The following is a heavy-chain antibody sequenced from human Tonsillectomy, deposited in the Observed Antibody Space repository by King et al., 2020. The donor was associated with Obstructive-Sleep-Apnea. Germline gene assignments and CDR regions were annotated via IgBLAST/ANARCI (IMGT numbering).Heavy chain of an antibody. CDR3: ARRVGQYGSGSYWPY. CDR1: GYTFTGYD. J-gene: IGHJ4*02. D-gene: IGHD3-10*01. CDR2: MNPHSGNT. V-gene: IGHV1-8*01. Sequence: QLVQSGAEVKTPGASVKVSCKASGYTFTGYDINWVRQAPGQGLEWMGWMNPHSGNTGYAQKFQGRVTMTRDTSIGTAYMERNSLTSDDTAVYYGARRVGQYGSGSYWPYWGQGTLVTVSS.